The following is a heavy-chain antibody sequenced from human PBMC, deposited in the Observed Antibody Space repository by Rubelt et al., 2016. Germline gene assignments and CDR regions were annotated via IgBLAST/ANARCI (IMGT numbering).Heavy chain of an antibody. J-gene: IGHJ4*02. CDR2: IKQDGSEK. Sequence: GKGLEWLANIKQDGSEKYYVDSVKGRFTISRDNAKNSLYLQMNSLRAEDTAVYYCARDLSIAAGPFDYWGQGTLVTVSS. D-gene: IGHD6-13*01. V-gene: IGHV3-7*03. CDR3: ARDLSIAAGPFDY.